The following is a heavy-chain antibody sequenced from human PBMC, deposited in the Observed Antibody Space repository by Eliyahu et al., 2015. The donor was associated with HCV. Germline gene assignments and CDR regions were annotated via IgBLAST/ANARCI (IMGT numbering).Heavy chain of an antibody. D-gene: IGHD1-26*01. CDR2: IASDGGNT. V-gene: IGHV3-30*18. Sequence: GKGLEWVAVIASDGGNTYYADSVKGRFTISRDNAKNTLYLQMNSLRTEDTAVYYCAKDKGREGDYWGQGTLVTVSS. J-gene: IGHJ4*02. CDR3: AKDKGREGDY.